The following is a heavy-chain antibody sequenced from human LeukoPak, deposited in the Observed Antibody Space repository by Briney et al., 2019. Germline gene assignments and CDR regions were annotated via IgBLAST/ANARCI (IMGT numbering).Heavy chain of an antibody. D-gene: IGHD3-22*01. CDR1: GGSISSNNYY. CDR2: IYTSGSTSGST. CDR3: ARGAYYYDSSGYYYVLDWAFDI. J-gene: IGHJ3*02. V-gene: IGHV4-61*02. Sequence: SQTLSLTCTVSGGSISSNNYYWNWIRQPAGKGLEWIGRIYTSGSTSGSTNYNPSLKSRVTISVDTSKNQFSLKLSSVTAADTAVYYCARGAYYYDSSGYYYVLDWAFDIWGQGTMVTVSS.